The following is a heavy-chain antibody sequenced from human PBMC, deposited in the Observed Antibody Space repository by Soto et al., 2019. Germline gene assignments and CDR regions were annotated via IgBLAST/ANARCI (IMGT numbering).Heavy chain of an antibody. Sequence: LSLTCTVSGASISSYHWIWIRQPPGKGLEWIGYIHYSGSAYYNPSLKRRVTISADMSKSQFSLKLTSMTAADTAVYYCARDSPRSGGYGMDVWGQGTTVTVSS. V-gene: IGHV4-59*01. J-gene: IGHJ6*02. CDR1: GASISSYH. CDR3: ARDSPRSGGYGMDV. D-gene: IGHD3-10*01. CDR2: IHYSGSA.